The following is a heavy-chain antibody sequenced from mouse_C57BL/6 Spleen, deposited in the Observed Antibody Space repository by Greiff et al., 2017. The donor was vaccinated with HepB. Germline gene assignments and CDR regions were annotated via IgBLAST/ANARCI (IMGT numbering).Heavy chain of an antibody. V-gene: IGHV1-69*01. CDR3: ARGTTGYYDAMDY. J-gene: IGHJ4*01. Sequence: QVQLQQPGAELVMPGASVKLSCKASGYTFTSYWMHWVKQRPGQGLEWIGEIDPSDSYTNYNQKFKGKSTLTVDKSSSTAYMQLSSLTSEDSAVYYWARGTTGYYDAMDYWGQGTSVTVSS. D-gene: IGHD1-1*01. CDR2: IDPSDSYT. CDR1: GYTFTSYW.